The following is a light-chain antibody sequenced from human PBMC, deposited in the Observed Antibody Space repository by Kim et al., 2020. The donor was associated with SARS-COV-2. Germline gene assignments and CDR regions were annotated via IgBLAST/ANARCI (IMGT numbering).Light chain of an antibody. V-gene: IGKV3-15*01. CDR1: QSVSSN. CDR3: QQYNNWPPLT. Sequence: SPEERATLSCRASQSVSSNLAWYQQKPGQAPRLLIYGASTRATGIPARFSGSGSGTEFTLTISSLQSEDFAVYYCQQYNNWPPLTFGGGTKGDIK. CDR2: GAS. J-gene: IGKJ4*01.